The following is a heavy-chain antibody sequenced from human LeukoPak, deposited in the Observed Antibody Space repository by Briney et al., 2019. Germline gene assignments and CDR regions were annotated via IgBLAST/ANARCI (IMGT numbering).Heavy chain of an antibody. J-gene: IGHJ6*02. CDR1: GFTFSSYA. Sequence: GGSLRHSCAASGFTFSSYAMSWVRQAPGKGLEWVSGIIASGGSTYYADSVKGRFTISRDNSKNTLYLQMNSLRAEDTAVYYCAKDYYGGDSHYYGMDVWGQGTTVTVSS. D-gene: IGHD4-23*01. V-gene: IGHV3-23*01. CDR3: AKDYYGGDSHYYGMDV. CDR2: IIASGGST.